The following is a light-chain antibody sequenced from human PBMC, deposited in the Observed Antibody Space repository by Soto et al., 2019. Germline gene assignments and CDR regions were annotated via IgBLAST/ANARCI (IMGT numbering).Light chain of an antibody. J-gene: IGLJ3*02. V-gene: IGLV1-40*01. CDR1: SSNIGAGYD. Sequence: QSVLTQPPSVSGVPGQRVTVSCTGSSSNIGAGYDVYWYQQLPGTAPKLLIYGNSNRPSGVPDRFSGSKSGTSASLAITGLQAEDEADYYCQSYDSGLSGRVFGGGTKLTVL. CDR3: QSYDSGLSGRV. CDR2: GNS.